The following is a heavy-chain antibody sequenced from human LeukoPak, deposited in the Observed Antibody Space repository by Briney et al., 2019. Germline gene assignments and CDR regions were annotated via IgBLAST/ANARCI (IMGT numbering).Heavy chain of an antibody. D-gene: IGHD5-18*01. CDR3: ARAQVDTAMAGYYYGMDV. J-gene: IGHJ6*02. CDR1: GVTFSSYA. CDR2: ISYDGSNK. Sequence: GGSLRLSCAASGVTFSSYAMHWVRQAPGKGLEWVAVISYDGSNKYYADSVKGRFTISRDNSKNTLYLQMNSLRAEDTAVYYCARAQVDTAMAGYYYGMDVWGQGTTVTVSS. V-gene: IGHV3-30-3*01.